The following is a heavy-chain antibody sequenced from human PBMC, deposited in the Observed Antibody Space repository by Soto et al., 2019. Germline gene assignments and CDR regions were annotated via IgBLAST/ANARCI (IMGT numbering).Heavy chain of an antibody. CDR1: GGSISSSF. CDR3: ARGHRAMEYYYCYGMDV. V-gene: IGHV4-59*01. CDR2: ISYSGST. D-gene: IGHD5-18*01. J-gene: IGHJ6*02. Sequence: PSETLSLTCSVSGGSISSSFWSWIRQPPGKELEWIGYISYSGSTTYNPSLKSRITLSVDTSKNQFSLRVASVTAADTAVYYCARGHRAMEYYYCYGMDVWGQGTTVTVSS.